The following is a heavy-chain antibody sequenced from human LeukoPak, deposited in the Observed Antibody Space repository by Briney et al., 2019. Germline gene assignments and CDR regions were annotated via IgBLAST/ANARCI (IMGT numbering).Heavy chain of an antibody. Sequence: GGSLRLSCAASGFKSSGYSMNWVRQAPGKGLEWVSSISSNSNNINSADSVKGRFTTSRDNAKNSLYLQMNSLRAEDTAVYYCARVGFYDFWSGNNYFDYWGQGTLVTVSS. V-gene: IGHV3-21*01. CDR3: ARVGFYDFWSGNNYFDY. CDR2: ISSNSNNI. D-gene: IGHD3-3*01. CDR1: GFKSSGYS. J-gene: IGHJ4*02.